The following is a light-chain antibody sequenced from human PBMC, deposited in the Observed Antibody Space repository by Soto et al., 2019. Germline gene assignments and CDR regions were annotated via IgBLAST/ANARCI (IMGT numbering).Light chain of an antibody. CDR1: SSNIGANYD. V-gene: IGLV1-40*01. CDR2: GNT. Sequence: QSVLTQPTSVSGAPGQTVTISCTGSSSNIGANYDVNWYRQLPGTAPKVLIYGNTNRPSGVPDRFSASKSGTSASLAITGLQAEYEADYYCQSHDTKLDSVVFGGGTKLTVL. J-gene: IGLJ2*01. CDR3: QSHDTKLDSVV.